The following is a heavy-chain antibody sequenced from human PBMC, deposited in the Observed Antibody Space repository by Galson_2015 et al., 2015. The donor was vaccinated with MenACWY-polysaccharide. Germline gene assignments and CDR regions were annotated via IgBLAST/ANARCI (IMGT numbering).Heavy chain of an antibody. CDR1: GFSFSHYW. Sequence: SLRLSCAASGFSFSHYWMHWVRQAPGAGLGWVSRINEGGNNIKYADSVKGRFTISRDNAKNTLYLQMNSLRPEDTALYYCDKEMSGPDDYWGQGTLTTVSS. V-gene: IGHV3-74*01. CDR2: INEGGNNI. D-gene: IGHD3-10*01. CDR3: DKEMSGPDDY. J-gene: IGHJ4*02.